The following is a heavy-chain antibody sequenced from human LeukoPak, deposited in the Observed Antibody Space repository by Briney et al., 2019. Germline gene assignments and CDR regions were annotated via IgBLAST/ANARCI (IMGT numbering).Heavy chain of an antibody. Sequence: GGSLRLSCAASGFTFSSYWMHWVRHAPGKGLVWVSRINSDGSSTSYADSVKGRFTISRDNSKNTLYLQMNSLRAEDTAVYYCAKDRYYGSGSYLFDPWGQGTLVTVSS. CDR1: GFTFSSYW. CDR2: INSDGSST. V-gene: IGHV3-74*01. J-gene: IGHJ5*02. D-gene: IGHD3-10*01. CDR3: AKDRYYGSGSYLFDP.